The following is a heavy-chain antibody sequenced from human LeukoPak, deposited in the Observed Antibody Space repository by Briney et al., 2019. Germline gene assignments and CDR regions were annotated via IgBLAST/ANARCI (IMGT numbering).Heavy chain of an antibody. Sequence: PGGSLRLSCAASGFTFSSYWMHWVRQAPGKGLVWVSRINRDGSSTSYADSVRGRITISRDNARNTLSLQMNSLRAEDTAVYYCARVRGVGYYFDYWGQGTLVTVSS. J-gene: IGHJ4*02. CDR3: ARVRGVGYYFDY. V-gene: IGHV3-74*01. CDR1: GFTFSSYW. D-gene: IGHD3-10*01. CDR2: INRDGSST.